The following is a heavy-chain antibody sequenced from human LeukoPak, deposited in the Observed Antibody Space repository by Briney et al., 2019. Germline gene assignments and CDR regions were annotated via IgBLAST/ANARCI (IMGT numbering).Heavy chain of an antibody. CDR1: GGSISSNNYF. CDR2: IYYSGST. D-gene: IGHD1-14*01. V-gene: IGHV4-39*07. J-gene: IGHJ4*02. Sequence: SETLSLTCTVSGGSISSNNYFWGWIRQPPGKGLEWIGSIYYSGSTFYNPSLRSRVTISVDTSKNQFSLKLSSVTAADTAVYYCAEGYNPYYFDYWGRGTLVTVSS. CDR3: AEGYNPYYFDY.